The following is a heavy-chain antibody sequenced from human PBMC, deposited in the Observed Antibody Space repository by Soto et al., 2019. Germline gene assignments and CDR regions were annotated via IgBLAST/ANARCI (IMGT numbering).Heavy chain of an antibody. Sequence: ASVKVSCKASGYTFTSYYMHWVRQAPGQGLEWMGIINPSGGSTSYAQKFQGRVTMTRDTSTSTVYMELSSLRSEDTAVYYCTLVPAAEYYFDYWGQGTLVTVSS. D-gene: IGHD2-2*01. J-gene: IGHJ4*02. V-gene: IGHV1-46*01. CDR3: TLVPAAEYYFDY. CDR2: INPSGGST. CDR1: GYTFTSYY.